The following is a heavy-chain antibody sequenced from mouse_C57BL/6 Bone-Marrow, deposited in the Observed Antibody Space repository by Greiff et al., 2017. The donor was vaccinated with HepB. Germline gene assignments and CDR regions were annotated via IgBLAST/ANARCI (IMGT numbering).Heavy chain of an antibody. CDR2: IYPGDGDT. V-gene: IGHV1-82*01. D-gene: IGHD4-1*01. J-gene: IGHJ2*01. CDR3: ASDEKRGRY. CDR1: GYAFSSSW. Sequence: QVQLQQSGPELVKPGASVKISCKASGYAFSSSWMNWVKQRPGKGLEWIGRIYPGDGDTNYNGKFKGKATLTADKSSSTAYMQRSSLTSEDSAVYFCASDEKRGRYWGQGTTLTVSS.